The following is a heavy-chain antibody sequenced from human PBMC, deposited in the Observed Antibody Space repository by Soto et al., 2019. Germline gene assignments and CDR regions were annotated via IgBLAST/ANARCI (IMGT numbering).Heavy chain of an antibody. D-gene: IGHD3-10*01. Sequence: QVQLVESGGGVVQPGRSLRLSCAASGFTFSSYGMHWVRQAPGKGLEWVAVISYDENNKFYADFVKGRFAISRDNSRNTLYLQMNSLIAEDTAVYHCAKGRGFGKKEPFDICGQGTMVTVSS. CDR2: ISYDENNK. V-gene: IGHV3-30*18. CDR1: GFTFSSYG. J-gene: IGHJ3*02. CDR3: AKGRGFGKKEPFDI.